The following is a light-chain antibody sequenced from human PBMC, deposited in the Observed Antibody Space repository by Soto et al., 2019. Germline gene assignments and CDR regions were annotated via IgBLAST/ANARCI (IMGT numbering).Light chain of an antibody. Sequence: QSVLTQPPSPSGTPGQRVTISCSGASSNIEVNYVYWYQKLPGTAPRLLIYRNNQRPSGVPDRFSGSKSGTSASLAISALRAEDEADYYCTVWDDSLRGRLFGGGTKLTVL. CDR3: TVWDDSLRGRL. J-gene: IGLJ2*01. V-gene: IGLV1-47*01. CDR2: RNN. CDR1: SSNIEVNY.